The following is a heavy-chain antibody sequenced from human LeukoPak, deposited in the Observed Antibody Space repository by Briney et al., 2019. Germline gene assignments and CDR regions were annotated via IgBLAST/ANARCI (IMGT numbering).Heavy chain of an antibody. CDR3: ARDTGEWWELGY. CDR1: GYTFTGYY. V-gene: IGHV1-2*02. J-gene: IGHJ4*02. D-gene: IGHD1-26*01. CDR2: INPNSGGT. Sequence: ASVKVSCKASGYTFTGYYMHWVRQAPGQGLEWMGWINPNSGGTNYAQKFQGRVTMTRDTSISTAYMELSRLRSDDTAVYYCARDTGEWWELGYWGQGTLVTVSS.